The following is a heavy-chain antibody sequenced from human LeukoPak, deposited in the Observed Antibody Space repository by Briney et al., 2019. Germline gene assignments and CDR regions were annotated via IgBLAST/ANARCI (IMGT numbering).Heavy chain of an antibody. D-gene: IGHD4-17*01. CDR3: ATVTTGPDFDY. V-gene: IGHV3-21*01. CDR2: ISSSSSYI. Sequence: GGSLRLSCAASGFTFSSYEMNWVRQAPGKGLEWVSSISSSSSYIYYADSVKGRFTISRDNAKNSLYLQMNSLRAEDTAVYYCATVTTGPDFDYWGQGTLVTVSS. CDR1: GFTFSSYE. J-gene: IGHJ4*02.